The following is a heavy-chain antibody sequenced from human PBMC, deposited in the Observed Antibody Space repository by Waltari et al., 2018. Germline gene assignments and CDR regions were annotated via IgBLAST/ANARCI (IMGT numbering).Heavy chain of an antibody. J-gene: IGHJ4*02. D-gene: IGHD6-13*01. Sequence: QVQLQQWGAGLLKPSETLSLTCAVYGGSFSGYYWSWIRQPPGKGLGWIGEINHSGSTNYNPSLKSRVTISVDTSKNQFSLKLSSVTAADTAVYYCARDGPGYSSSWYHGRTRRFDYWGQGTLVTVSS. CDR3: ARDGPGYSSSWYHGRTRRFDY. CDR2: INHSGST. V-gene: IGHV4-34*01. CDR1: GGSFSGYY.